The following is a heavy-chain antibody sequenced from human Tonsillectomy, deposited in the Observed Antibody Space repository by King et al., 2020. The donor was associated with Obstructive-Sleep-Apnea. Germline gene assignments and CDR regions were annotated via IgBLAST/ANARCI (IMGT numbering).Heavy chain of an antibody. CDR3: VKDRHYYGSGSLFDAFEI. Sequence: VQLVESGGGLVQPGRSLRLSCEASGFSFDDYAMHWVRQAPGKGPEWVSGISWNSGSIGYADSIKGRFSISRDNVESSLYLHMNSLRPEDTALYYCVKDRHYYGSGSLFDAFEIWGQGTMVTVSS. CDR1: GFSFDDYA. V-gene: IGHV3-9*01. D-gene: IGHD3-10*01. CDR2: ISWNSGSI. J-gene: IGHJ3*02.